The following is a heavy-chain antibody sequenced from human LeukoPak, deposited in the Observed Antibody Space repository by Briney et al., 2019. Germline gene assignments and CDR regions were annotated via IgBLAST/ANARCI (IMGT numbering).Heavy chain of an antibody. V-gene: IGHV1-69*04. CDR1: GGTFSSYA. Sequence: SVKVSCKASGGTFSSYAISWVRQAPGQGLEWMGRIIPIFGIANYAQKFQGRVTITADKSTSTAYMELSSLRSEDTAVYYCARGGSRDGYNSQFDYWGQGTLVTVSS. J-gene: IGHJ4*02. CDR2: IIPIFGIA. D-gene: IGHD5-24*01. CDR3: ARGGSRDGYNSQFDY.